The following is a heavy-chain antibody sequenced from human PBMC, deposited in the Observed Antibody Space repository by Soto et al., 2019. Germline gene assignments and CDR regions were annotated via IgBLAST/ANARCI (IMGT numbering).Heavy chain of an antibody. CDR1: GGSISSGGYY. CDR3: ARDLRFLAPKNWFDP. V-gene: IGHV4-31*03. Sequence: SETLSLTCTVSGGSISSGGYYWSWIRQHPGKGLKWIGYIYYSGSIYYNPSLKSRVTISVDTSKNQFSPKLSSVTAADTAVYYCARDLRFLAPKNWFDPWGQGTLVTVSS. D-gene: IGHD3-3*01. CDR2: IYYSGSI. J-gene: IGHJ5*02.